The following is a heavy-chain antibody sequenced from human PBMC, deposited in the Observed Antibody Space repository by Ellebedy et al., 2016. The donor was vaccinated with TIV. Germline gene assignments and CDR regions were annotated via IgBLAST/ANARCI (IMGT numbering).Heavy chain of an antibody. CDR1: GGSISSNCCH. J-gene: IGHJ3*02. D-gene: IGHD3-22*01. CDR2: IYYSGST. CDR3: ARGTDDYDSSGSTPNDAYDI. V-gene: IGHV4-39*07. Sequence: MPSETLSLTCIVSGGSISSNCCHWGWIRQPPGKGLEWIGNIYYSGSTNYNPSLRSRVTLSLDTSKNQFSLKLRSVTAADTAVYHCARGTDDYDSSGSTPNDAYDIWGQGTMVTVSS.